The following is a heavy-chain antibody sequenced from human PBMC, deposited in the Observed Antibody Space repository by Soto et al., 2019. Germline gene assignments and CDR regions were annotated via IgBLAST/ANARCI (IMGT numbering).Heavy chain of an antibody. CDR2: IYYSGST. D-gene: IGHD3-10*01. CDR3: ARAITMVRGVIAYYYYGMDV. V-gene: IGHV4-30-4*01. J-gene: IGHJ6*02. Sequence: SETLSLTCTVSGGSISSGDYYWSWIRQPPGKGLEWIGYIYYSGSTYYNPSLKSRVTISVDTSKNQFSLKLSSVTAADTAVYYCARAITMVRGVIAYYYYGMDVWGQGTTVTVS. CDR1: GGSISSGDYY.